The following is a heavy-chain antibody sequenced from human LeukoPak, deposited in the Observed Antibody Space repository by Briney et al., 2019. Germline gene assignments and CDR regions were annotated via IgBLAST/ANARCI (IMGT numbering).Heavy chain of an antibody. Sequence: WVRQPPGKGLEWIGSIYYSGTTYYNPSLKSRVTISVDTSKNQFSLKLSSVTAADTAVYYCARHPLGEYQLLEFDCWGQGTLVTVSS. V-gene: IGHV4-39*01. D-gene: IGHD2-2*01. CDR3: ARHPLGEYQLLEFDC. CDR2: IYYSGTT. J-gene: IGHJ4*02.